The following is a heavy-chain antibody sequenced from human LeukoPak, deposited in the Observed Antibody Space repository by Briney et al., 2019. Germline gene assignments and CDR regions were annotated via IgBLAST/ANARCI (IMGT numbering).Heavy chain of an antibody. Sequence: GGSLRLSCAASAFTFSDYYMSWIRQAPGKGLEWVSHISSSGGTIYYADSVKGRFTISRDNAKNSLYLQMNSLRAEDTAVYYCARLGIAVAGTYQPYYFDYWGQGTLVTVSS. J-gene: IGHJ4*02. CDR3: ARLGIAVAGTYQPYYFDY. D-gene: IGHD6-19*01. CDR1: AFTFSDYY. V-gene: IGHV3-11*04. CDR2: ISSSGGTI.